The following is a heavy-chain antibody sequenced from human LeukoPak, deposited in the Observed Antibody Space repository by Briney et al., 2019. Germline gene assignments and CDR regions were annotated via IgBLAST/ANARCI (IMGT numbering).Heavy chain of an antibody. D-gene: IGHD3-16*01. Sequence: GGSLRLSCAASGFTFSSYAMSWVRQAPGKGLEWVAAISGSGGSTYYADSVKGRFTISRDNSKNTLYLQMSSLKTEDTAVYYCAKRGDGGHKSLEYWGQGTLVIVSS. CDR2: ISGSGGST. V-gene: IGHV3-23*01. CDR1: GFTFSSYA. CDR3: AKRGDGGHKSLEY. J-gene: IGHJ4*02.